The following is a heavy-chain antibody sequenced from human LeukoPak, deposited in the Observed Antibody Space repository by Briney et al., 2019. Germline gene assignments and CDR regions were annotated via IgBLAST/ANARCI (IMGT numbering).Heavy chain of an antibody. V-gene: IGHV1-69*06. J-gene: IGHJ3*02. Sequence: SVKVSCKASGGTFNSYAISWVRQAPGQGLEWMGGIIPIFGTANYAQKFQGRVTITADKSTSTAYMELSSLRSEDTAVYYCASRMGVDSSSWYGAFDIWGQGTMVTVSS. D-gene: IGHD6-13*01. CDR3: ASRMGVDSSSWYGAFDI. CDR2: IIPIFGTA. CDR1: GGTFNSYA.